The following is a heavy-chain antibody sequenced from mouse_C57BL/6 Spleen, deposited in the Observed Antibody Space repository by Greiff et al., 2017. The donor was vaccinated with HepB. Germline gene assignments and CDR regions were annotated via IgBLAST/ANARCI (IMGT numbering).Heavy chain of an antibody. CDR3: ARTGPNYYGSSYDY. J-gene: IGHJ2*01. CDR2: IYPGDGDT. Sequence: VKLQESGAELVKPGASVKISCKASGYAFSSYWMNWVKQRPGKGLEWIGQIYPGDGDTNYNGKFKGKATLTADKSSSTAYMQLSSLTSEDSAVYFCARTGPNYYGSSYDYWGQGTTLTVSS. V-gene: IGHV1-80*01. CDR1: GYAFSSYW. D-gene: IGHD1-1*01.